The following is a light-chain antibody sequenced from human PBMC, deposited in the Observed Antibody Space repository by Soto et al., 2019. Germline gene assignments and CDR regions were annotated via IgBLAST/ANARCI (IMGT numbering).Light chain of an antibody. CDR2: EVS. CDR3: SSYTTSSTFV. CDR1: SSDVGGYNY. Sequence: QSVLTQPAPVSGSPGQSITISCTVTSSDVGGYNYVSWYQQQPGKAPKLMIYEVSNRPSGISNRFSGSKSGNTASLTISGLQAEDEADYYCSSYTTSSTFVFGGGTRSPS. J-gene: IGLJ3*02. V-gene: IGLV2-14*01.